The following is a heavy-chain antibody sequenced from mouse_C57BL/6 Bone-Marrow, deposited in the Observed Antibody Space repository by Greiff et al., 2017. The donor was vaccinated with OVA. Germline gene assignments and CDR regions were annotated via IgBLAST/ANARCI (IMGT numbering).Heavy chain of an antibody. J-gene: IGHJ1*03. CDR2: IYPRSGNT. CDR1: GYTFTSYG. D-gene: IGHD3-1*01. V-gene: IGHV1-81*01. Sequence: QVQLQQSGAELARPGASVKLSCTASGYTFTSYGISWVKQRTGQGLEWIGEIYPRSGNTYYNEKFKGKATLTADKSSSTAYMELRSLTTEHSAVSFCARGAPDRNWYFDVWGTGTTVTVSS. CDR3: ARGAPDRNWYFDV.